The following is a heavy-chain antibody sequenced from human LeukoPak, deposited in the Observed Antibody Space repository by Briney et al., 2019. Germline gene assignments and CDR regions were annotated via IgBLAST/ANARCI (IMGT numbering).Heavy chain of an antibody. CDR1: SGSISAYY. D-gene: IGHD2-2*01. CDR3: ATRFSTSSPFSYYCIDV. J-gene: IGHJ6*02. CDR2: LYDSVTA. Sequence: PSETRSLTCTVYSGSISAYYWRWVRQPPGKGLEWVGHLYDSVTAIYNPSFKSLVIISLDTSYQHLSLRLSSVPAYGPSVYHCATRFSTSSPFSYYCIDVWGQGTTVTVSS. V-gene: IGHV4-59*08.